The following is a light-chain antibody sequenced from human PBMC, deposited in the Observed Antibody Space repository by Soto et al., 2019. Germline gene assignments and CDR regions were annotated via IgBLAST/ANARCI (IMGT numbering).Light chain of an antibody. J-gene: IGKJ2*01. CDR1: QSVSSN. Sequence: EIVLTQSPGTLSFAPGERATLSCRASQSVSSNLAWYQQRPGQAPRLLRYGASTRATETPARFSGSGSATDFTLTISSLQSEDFAVYYCQQYNNWPPYTFGQGTKVDI. CDR2: GAS. CDR3: QQYNNWPPYT. V-gene: IGKV3-15*01.